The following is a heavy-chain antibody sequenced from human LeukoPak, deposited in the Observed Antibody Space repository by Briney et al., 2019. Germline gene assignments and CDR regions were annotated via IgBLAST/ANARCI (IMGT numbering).Heavy chain of an antibody. D-gene: IGHD3-10*01. J-gene: IGHJ4*02. CDR2: ISSNGGST. CDR1: GFTFSSYA. CDR3: ARGLGSGSYYNRPPDY. Sequence: PGGSLRLSCAASGFTFSSYAMHWVRQAPGKGLEYVSAISSNGGSTYYANSVKGRFTISRDNSKNTLYLQMGSLRAEDMAVYYCARGLGSGSYYNRPPDYWGQGTLVTVSS. V-gene: IGHV3-64*01.